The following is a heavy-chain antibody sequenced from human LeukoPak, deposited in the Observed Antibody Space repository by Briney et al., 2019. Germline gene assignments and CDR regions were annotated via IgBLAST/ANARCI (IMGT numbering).Heavy chain of an antibody. V-gene: IGHV4-59*08. CDR3: ARRGLYNWYFDL. CDR2: ISYSGST. J-gene: IGHJ2*01. CDR1: GGSISTYY. D-gene: IGHD3-16*01. Sequence: PSETLSLTCAVSGGSISTYYWSWIRHSPGKGLEWIGYISYSGSTNYNPSLKGRVTISLDTSKSQFSLRLTSVTAADTAVYYCARRGLYNWYFDLWGRGALVTVSS.